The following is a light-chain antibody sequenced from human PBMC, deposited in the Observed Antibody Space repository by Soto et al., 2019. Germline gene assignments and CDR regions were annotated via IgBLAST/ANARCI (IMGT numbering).Light chain of an antibody. J-gene: IGLJ1*01. CDR2: DVS. V-gene: IGLV2-14*01. Sequence: QSVLTQPASVSGSPGQSITISCTGSSSDVGGYNYVSWYQQHPGKAPKFIIYDVSNRPSGVSNRFSGSKSGNTASLTISGLQAEDEAAYYCSSYTTSNTRQIVFGTGTKVTVL. CDR1: SSDVGGYNY. CDR3: SSYTTSNTRQIV.